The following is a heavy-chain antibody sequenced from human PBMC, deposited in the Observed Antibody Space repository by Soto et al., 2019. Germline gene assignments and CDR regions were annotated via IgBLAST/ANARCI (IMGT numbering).Heavy chain of an antibody. CDR1: GASISRYS. V-gene: IGHV4-59*01. D-gene: IGHD6-13*01. J-gene: IGHJ5*02. CDR3: ARDSSRSGWLDP. Sequence: QVQLQASGPGLVKPSETLSLTCTVSGASISRYSWTWIRQPPGKGLEWIGYIHYTGSTYYNPSLKSRVTMSLDTSKTQFSLKLSSGTAADTAVFYCARDSSRSGWLDPWGQGTLVTVSS. CDR2: IHYTGST.